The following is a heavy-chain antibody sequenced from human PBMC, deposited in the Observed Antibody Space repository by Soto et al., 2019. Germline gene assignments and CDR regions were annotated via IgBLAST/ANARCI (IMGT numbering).Heavy chain of an antibody. J-gene: IGHJ4*02. CDR2: IYHSGST. V-gene: IGHV4-4*02. CDR3: ARLGPSSSSWYVDY. CDR1: GGSINSTNW. Sequence: PSETLSLTCTVSGGSINSTNWWSWVRQPPGKGLEWIGEIYHSGSTYYSPSLQSRVSISVDESKNQFSLKLSSVTAADTAIYYCARLGPSSSSWYVDYWGQGTLVTVSS. D-gene: IGHD6-13*01.